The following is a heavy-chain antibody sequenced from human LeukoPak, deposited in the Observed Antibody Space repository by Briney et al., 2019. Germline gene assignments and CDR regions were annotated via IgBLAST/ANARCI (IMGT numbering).Heavy chain of an antibody. V-gene: IGHV1-2*02. D-gene: IGHD2-2*01. J-gene: IGHJ4*02. CDR3: ARDHCSSTGCDS. Sequence: GASVKVSCKASGYTFSGYYMHWVRQAPGQGLEWMGCINPNSGDTYYAQNFQGRVTMTRDTSISTAYMELSRLRSDDTAVYYCARDHCSSTGCDSWGQGTLVTVSS. CDR2: INPNSGDT. CDR1: GYTFSGYY.